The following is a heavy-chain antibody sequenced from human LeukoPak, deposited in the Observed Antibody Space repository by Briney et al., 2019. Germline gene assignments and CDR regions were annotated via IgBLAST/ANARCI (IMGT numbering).Heavy chain of an antibody. J-gene: IGHJ4*02. D-gene: IGHD2-21*02. V-gene: IGHV1-2*02. CDR3: ARDLYCGGDCYRDY. Sequence: ASVKVSCKASGYTFTSYYMHWVRQAPGQGLEWMGWINPNSGGTNYAQKFQGRVTMTRDTSISTAYMELSRLRSDDTAVYYCARDLYCGGDCYRDYWGQGTLVTVSS. CDR2: INPNSGGT. CDR1: GYTFTSYY.